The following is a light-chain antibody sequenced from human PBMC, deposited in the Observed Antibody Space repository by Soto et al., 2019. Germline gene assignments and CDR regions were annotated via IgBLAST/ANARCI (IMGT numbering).Light chain of an antibody. V-gene: IGLV1-44*01. CDR1: SSNIGGNA. CDR3: AAWDGSLSGYV. CDR2: SNN. Sequence: QSVLTQPPSASGTPGQRVTISCAGSSSNIGGNAVNWYQQLPGTTPKLLIYSNNQRPSGVPDRFSGSKSGTSASLAISGLQAEDEADYYCAAWDGSLSGYVFGAGTKLTVL. J-gene: IGLJ1*01.